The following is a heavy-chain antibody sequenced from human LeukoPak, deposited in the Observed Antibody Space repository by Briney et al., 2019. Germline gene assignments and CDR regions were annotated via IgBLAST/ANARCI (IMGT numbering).Heavy chain of an antibody. CDR2: ISGSGGST. D-gene: IGHD3-16*01. CDR3: AKDRDDYVWGSYLGAFDI. J-gene: IGHJ3*02. V-gene: IGHV3-23*01. CDR1: GFTFSSYA. Sequence: GGSLRLSCAASGFTFSSYAMSWVRQAPGKGLEWVSLISGSGGSTYYADSVKGRFTISSDNSKNTLYLQMNSLRAEDTAVFYCAKDRDDYVWGSYLGAFDIWGQGTMVTVSS.